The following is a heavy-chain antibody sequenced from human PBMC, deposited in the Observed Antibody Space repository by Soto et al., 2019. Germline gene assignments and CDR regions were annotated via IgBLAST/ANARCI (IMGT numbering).Heavy chain of an antibody. CDR2: ISHTGGT. J-gene: IGHJ5*02. Sequence: XTLSLPGAVYGGSFNGYYWNWIRQPPGKGMEWIGEISHTGGTHYNPSVKSGVNMSVDTSKNKFSLRLSSVHAAETAIYYCATRITVFGLLIPPFDPWGQGTQVTVSS. CDR1: GGSFNGYY. V-gene: IGHV4-34*01. CDR3: ATRITVFGLLIPPFDP. D-gene: IGHD3-3*01.